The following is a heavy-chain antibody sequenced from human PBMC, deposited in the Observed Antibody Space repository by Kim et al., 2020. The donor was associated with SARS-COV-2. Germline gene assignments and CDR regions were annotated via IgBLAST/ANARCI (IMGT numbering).Heavy chain of an antibody. Sequence: SETLSLTCTVSGGSISSSSYYWGWIRQPPGKGLEWIGSIYYSGSTYYNPSLKSRVTISVDTSKNQFSLKLSSVTAADTAVYYCARHPNYYYYMDVWGKGT. CDR1: GGSISSSSYY. CDR3: ARHPNYYYYMDV. CDR2: IYYSGST. J-gene: IGHJ6*03. V-gene: IGHV4-39*01.